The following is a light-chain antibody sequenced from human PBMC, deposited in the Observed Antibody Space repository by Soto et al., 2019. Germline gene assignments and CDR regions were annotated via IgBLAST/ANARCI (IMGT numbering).Light chain of an antibody. V-gene: IGLV2-23*02. Sequence: QSALTQPASVSGSPGQSITISCTGTSSDVGNYNLVSWYQHHPGKAPKLIIYEVSKRPSGVSNRFSGSKSGDTASLTISGLQAEDEADYYCCSYAGSNYVFGTGTKV. CDR3: CSYAGSNYV. J-gene: IGLJ1*01. CDR1: SSDVGNYNL. CDR2: EVS.